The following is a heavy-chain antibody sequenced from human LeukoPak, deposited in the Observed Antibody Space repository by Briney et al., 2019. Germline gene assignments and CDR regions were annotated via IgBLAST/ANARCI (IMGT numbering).Heavy chain of an antibody. V-gene: IGHV3-23*01. Sequence: PGGSLRLSCAASGFTFSSYSMHWVRQAPGRGLEWVSSIRGNGETFCADSVKGRFTLSSDSSRNTVYFQLNNLRVEDTAIYYCAKASWVSSTDAVRWGQGTLVTVSS. CDR2: IRGNGET. J-gene: IGHJ4*02. CDR3: AKASWVSSTDAVR. CDR1: GFTFSSYS. D-gene: IGHD3-16*01.